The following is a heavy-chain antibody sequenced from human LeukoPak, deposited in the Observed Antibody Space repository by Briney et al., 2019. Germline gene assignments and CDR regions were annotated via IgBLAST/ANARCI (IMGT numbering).Heavy chain of an antibody. CDR3: ARGVAILPYWYFDL. J-gene: IGHJ2*01. CDR2: INHSGST. D-gene: IGHD5-12*01. CDR1: GGSFSGYY. Sequence: SETLSLTCAVYGGSFSGYYWSWIRQPPGKGLEWIGEINHSGSTNYNPSLKSRVTISVDTSKNQFSLKLSSVTAADTAVYYCARGVAILPYWYFDLWGRGTLVTVSS. V-gene: IGHV4-34*01.